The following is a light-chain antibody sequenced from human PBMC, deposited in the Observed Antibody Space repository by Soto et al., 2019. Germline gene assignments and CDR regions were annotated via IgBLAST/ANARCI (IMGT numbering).Light chain of an antibody. CDR3: AAGDDTLNGHV. J-gene: IGLJ1*01. CDR2: SNN. CDR1: SSNIGSNT. Sequence: QSVLTQPPSASGTPGQRVTISCSGSSSNIGSNTVNWYQQLPGTAPKLLIYSNNQRPSGVPDRFSGSKSGTSASLAISGPQSENEADYYCAAGDDTLNGHVFGQGTRVTVL. V-gene: IGLV1-44*01.